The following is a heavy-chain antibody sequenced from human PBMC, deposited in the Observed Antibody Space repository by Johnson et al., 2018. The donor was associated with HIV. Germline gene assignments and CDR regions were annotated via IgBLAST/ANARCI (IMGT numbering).Heavy chain of an antibody. D-gene: IGHD5-18*01. J-gene: IGHJ3*02. V-gene: IGHV3-30*03. Sequence: QVQLVESGGGVVQPGRSLRLSCAASGFIFSRYGMHWVRQAPGKGLEWVAVISYDGSNKYYADSVKDRFTISRDVSKNTVYLQMSSLKPEDTAVYYCTRDRIQIWSYVGTFDIWGQGTMVIVSS. CDR1: GFIFSRYG. CDR3: TRDRIQIWSYVGTFDI. CDR2: ISYDGSNK.